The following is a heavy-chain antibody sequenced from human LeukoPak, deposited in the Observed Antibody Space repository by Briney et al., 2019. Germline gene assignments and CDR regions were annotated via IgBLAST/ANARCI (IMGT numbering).Heavy chain of an antibody. CDR2: FYYSGST. V-gene: IGHV4-59*01. CDR3: ARVRVSLGDYAMDV. D-gene: IGHD2-15*01. Sequence: SETLSLTCTVSGGSISSYYWSWIRQPPRKGLEWIGYFYYSGSTNYNPSLESRVTISVDTSKNQFSLKLSSVTAADTAVYYCARVRVSLGDYAMDVWGKGTTVTISS. CDR1: GGSISSYY. J-gene: IGHJ6*04.